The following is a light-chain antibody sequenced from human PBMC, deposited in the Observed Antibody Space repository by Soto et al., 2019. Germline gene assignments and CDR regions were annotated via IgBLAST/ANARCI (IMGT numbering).Light chain of an antibody. V-gene: IGLV1-44*01. Sequence: QSVLTQPPSASGTPGQRVTISCSGSSSNIGGNSVNWYQHLPGTAPKILMYSDDERPSGVPDRFSGSKSGTSASLAISGLQSEDEPDYYCAAWDDNLNGPVFGGGTQLTVL. CDR3: AAWDDNLNGPV. J-gene: IGLJ2*01. CDR1: SSNIGGNS. CDR2: SDD.